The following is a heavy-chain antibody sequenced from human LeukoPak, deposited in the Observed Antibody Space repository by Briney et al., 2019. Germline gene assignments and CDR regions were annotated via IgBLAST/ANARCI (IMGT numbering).Heavy chain of an antibody. CDR3: ARGVAAAGTLPFDY. Sequence: ASVTVSCKASGYILTKYGISWVRQAPGHGLEWMGWVTVYNGKTNYAQKFQGRVTMTRDTSISTAYMELSRLRSDDTAVYYCARGVAAAGTLPFDYWGQGTLVTVSS. V-gene: IGHV1-18*01. J-gene: IGHJ4*02. D-gene: IGHD6-13*01. CDR2: VTVYNGKT. CDR1: GYILTKYG.